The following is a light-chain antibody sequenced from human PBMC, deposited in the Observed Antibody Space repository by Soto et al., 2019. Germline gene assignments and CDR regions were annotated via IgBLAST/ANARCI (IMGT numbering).Light chain of an antibody. CDR3: QQSYATVRT. CDR1: QGISTF. Sequence: DIQMTLSPSSLSTSAGYRVTITCRASQGISTFLNWYQQKPGKAPRLLIYAASRLQSGVPARFSGSGAETDFTLTITSLQPEDFGIYYCQQSYATVRTFGGGTKVE. V-gene: IGKV1-39*01. J-gene: IGKJ4*01. CDR2: AAS.